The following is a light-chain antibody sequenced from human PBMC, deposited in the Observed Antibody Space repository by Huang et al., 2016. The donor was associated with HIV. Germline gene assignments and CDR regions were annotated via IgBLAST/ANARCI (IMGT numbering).Light chain of an antibody. CDR1: QRISSN. CDR3: QQYDNWSPWT. V-gene: IGKV3-15*01. Sequence: EVVMTQSPATLSVSPGERATLSCRASQRISSNLAWYQQKPGQAPRLLIFRTSLRATGVPARFSGSGSGTEFTLTISSLQSEDFAIYYCQQYDNWSPWTFGQGTKVEIK. J-gene: IGKJ1*01. CDR2: RTS.